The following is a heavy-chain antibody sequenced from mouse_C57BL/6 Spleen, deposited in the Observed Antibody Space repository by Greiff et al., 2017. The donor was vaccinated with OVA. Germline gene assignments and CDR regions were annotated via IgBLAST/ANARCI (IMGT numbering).Heavy chain of an antibody. Sequence: QVQLQQSGAELVRPGTSVKVSCKASGYAFTNYLIEWVKQRPGQGLEWIGVINPGSGGTNYNEKFKGKATLTADKSSSTAYMQLSSLTSVDAAVYFCARLPVVSTDYWGQGTTLTVSS. D-gene: IGHD1-1*01. CDR1: GYAFTNYL. J-gene: IGHJ2*01. CDR2: INPGSGGT. V-gene: IGHV1-54*01. CDR3: ARLPVVSTDY.